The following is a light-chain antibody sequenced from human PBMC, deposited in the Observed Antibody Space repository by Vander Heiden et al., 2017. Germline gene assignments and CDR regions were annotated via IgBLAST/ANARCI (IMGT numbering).Light chain of an antibody. Sequence: SYVLTQPPSVSGAPGQTASISCGGKNIATYSVHWYQQKPGQAPVLVVYEDSDRPSGIPARFSGSNSGNTATLTISRVEVGDEADYSCQVWDRTSDHVVFGGGTKLTVL. V-gene: IGLV3-21*02. CDR2: EDS. CDR3: QVWDRTSDHVV. J-gene: IGLJ2*01. CDR1: NIATYS.